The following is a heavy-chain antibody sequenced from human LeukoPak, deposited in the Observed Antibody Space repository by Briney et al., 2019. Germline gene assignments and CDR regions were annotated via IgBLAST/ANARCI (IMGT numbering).Heavy chain of an antibody. CDR1: GFTFSSYA. Sequence: GGSLRLSCAASGFTFSSYAMSWVRQAPGKGLEWVSSISGSGGSTYYADSVKGRFTVSRDNSRNMLFLQMNSLRADDTAVYYCAKDLVVGALDYWGQGTLVTVSS. CDR2: ISGSGGST. CDR3: AKDLVVGALDY. V-gene: IGHV3-23*01. J-gene: IGHJ4*02. D-gene: IGHD1-26*01.